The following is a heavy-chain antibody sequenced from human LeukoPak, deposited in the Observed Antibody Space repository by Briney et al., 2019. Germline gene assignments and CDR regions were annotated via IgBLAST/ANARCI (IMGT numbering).Heavy chain of an antibody. CDR1: GFTFTSYS. V-gene: IGHV3-21*01. CDR3: ARGKGDMTYFDY. CDR2: ISSSSSYI. Sequence: GGSLRLSCAASGFTFTSYSMNWVRQAPGKGLEWVSSISSSSSYIYYADSVKGRFTISRDNAKNSLYLQMNSLRAEDTAVYYCARGKGDMTYFDYWGQGTLVTVSS. J-gene: IGHJ4*02. D-gene: IGHD2-15*01.